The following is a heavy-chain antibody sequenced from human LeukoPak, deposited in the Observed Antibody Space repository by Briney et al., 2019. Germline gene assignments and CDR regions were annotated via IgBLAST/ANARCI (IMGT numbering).Heavy chain of an antibody. CDR3: ARNAPFDY. V-gene: IGHV3-7*01. CDR2: INQDGSEK. Sequence: GGSLRLSCAASGFTYSTYWMSWVRQAPGKGLEWVANINQDGSEKYYVDSVRGRFSISRDNAKNSLYLQMNSLRGEDTAVYYCARNAPFDYWGQGTLVTVSS. J-gene: IGHJ4*02. CDR1: GFTYSTYW.